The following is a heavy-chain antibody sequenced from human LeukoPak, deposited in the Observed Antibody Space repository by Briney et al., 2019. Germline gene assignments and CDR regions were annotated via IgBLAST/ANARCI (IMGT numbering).Heavy chain of an antibody. CDR1: GFTFSHFA. V-gene: IGHV3-30*04. Sequence: GGSLRLSCEASGFTFSHFAMHWVRQAPGKGLEWVAVISYDGRKNYYADSVKGRFTLSRDDSQNTVYLQMNSLRDDDTALYYCVRGSKIRGVIPEGEFDYWGQGTLVTVSS. J-gene: IGHJ4*02. D-gene: IGHD3-10*01. CDR2: ISYDGRKN. CDR3: VRGSKIRGVIPEGEFDY.